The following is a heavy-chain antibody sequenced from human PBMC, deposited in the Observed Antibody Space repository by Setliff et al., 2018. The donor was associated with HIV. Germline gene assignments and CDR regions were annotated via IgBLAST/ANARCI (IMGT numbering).Heavy chain of an antibody. J-gene: IGHJ5*02. D-gene: IGHD5-18*01. CDR2: IYHSGST. V-gene: IGHV4-38-2*02. CDR1: GYSISSGYY. CDR3: AIDHVTNIAESGYGYTRIDP. Sequence: SETLSLTCSVSGYSISSGYYWGWIRQPPGKGLEWIGSIYHSGSTFYNSSLKSRVTISVDTSKNQFSLKLTSVTAADTAVYYCAIDHVTNIAESGYGYTRIDPWGPGISVTVSS.